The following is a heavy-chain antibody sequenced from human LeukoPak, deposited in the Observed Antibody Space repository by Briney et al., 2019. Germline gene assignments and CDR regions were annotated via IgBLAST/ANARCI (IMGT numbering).Heavy chain of an antibody. D-gene: IGHD5-18*01. CDR2: IYHSGST. Sequence: GSLRLSCAASGFIVTGNYMNWVRQPPGKGLEWIGSIYHSGSTYYNPSLKSRVTISVDTSKNQFSLKLSSVTAADTAVYYCARSRGYSVTADYWGQGTLVTVSS. V-gene: IGHV4-38-2*01. J-gene: IGHJ4*02. CDR1: GFIVTGNY. CDR3: ARSRGYSVTADY.